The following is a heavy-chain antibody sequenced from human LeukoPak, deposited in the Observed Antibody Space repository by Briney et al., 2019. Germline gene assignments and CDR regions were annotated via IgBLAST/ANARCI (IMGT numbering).Heavy chain of an antibody. V-gene: IGHV3-66*01. J-gene: IGHJ1*01. D-gene: IGHD6-13*01. CDR3: ARGAAAGTTDFQH. CDR1: EFSVGSNY. CDR2: IYSGGST. Sequence: GGSLRLSCAASEFSVGSNYMTWVRQAPGKVLEWVSLIYSGGSTYYADSVKGRFTISRDNARSSLYLQMNSLRAEDTAVYYCARGAAAGTTDFQHWGQGTLVTVSS.